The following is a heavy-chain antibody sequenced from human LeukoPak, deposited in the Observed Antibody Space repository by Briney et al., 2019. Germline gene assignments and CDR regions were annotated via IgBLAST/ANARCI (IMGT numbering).Heavy chain of an antibody. D-gene: IGHD1-26*01. CDR2: IYHGGST. CDR3: ARDPAGGSYFDY. J-gene: IGHJ4*02. Sequence: TSGTLSLTCAVSGGSISSSNWWTWVRQPPGKGLEWIGEIYHGGSTNYNPSLKSRVTMSVDMSKNQFSLKLGSVTAADTAVYYCARDPAGGSYFDYWGQGALVTVSS. CDR1: GGSISSSNW. V-gene: IGHV4-4*02.